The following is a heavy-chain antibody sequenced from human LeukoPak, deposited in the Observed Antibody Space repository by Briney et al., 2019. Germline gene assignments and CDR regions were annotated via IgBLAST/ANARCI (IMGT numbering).Heavy chain of an antibody. CDR2: IYNGGST. J-gene: IGHJ6*02. Sequence: PSETLSLTCTVSGGSISSGDYYWSWIRQPPGKGLEWIGYIYNGGSTYYNPSLKSRVTISVDTSKNQFSLKLSSVTAADTAVYYCARDSLLHDYGDYGSYYYGMDVWGQGTTVTVS. V-gene: IGHV4-30-4*01. D-gene: IGHD4-17*01. CDR3: ARDSLLHDYGDYGSYYYGMDV. CDR1: GGSISSGDYY.